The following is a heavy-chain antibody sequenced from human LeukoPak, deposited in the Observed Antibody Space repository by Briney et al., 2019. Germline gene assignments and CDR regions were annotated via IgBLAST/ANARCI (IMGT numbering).Heavy chain of an antibody. CDR3: AKVDSYDSSGYFDY. CDR1: GFTFDDYA. V-gene: IGHV3-9*01. D-gene: IGHD3-22*01. Sequence: GRSLGLSCAASGFTFDDYAMHWVRQAPGKGLEWVSGISWNSGSIGYADSVKGRFTISRDNAKNSLYLQMNSLRAEDTALYYCAKVDSYDSSGYFDYWGQGTLVTVSS. CDR2: ISWNSGSI. J-gene: IGHJ4*02.